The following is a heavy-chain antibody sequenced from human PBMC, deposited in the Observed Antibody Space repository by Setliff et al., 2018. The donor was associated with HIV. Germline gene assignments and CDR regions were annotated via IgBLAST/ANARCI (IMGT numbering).Heavy chain of an antibody. V-gene: IGHV1-18*01. CDR3: ARVQGINITLARGASAGLDV. D-gene: IGHD3-10*01. CDR1: GYTFSTYG. CDR2: IRADNGHT. J-gene: IGHJ6*04. Sequence: GASVKVSCKASGYTFSTYGLTWVRQAPGQGLEWMGWIRADNGHTDYAQKFQGRVTMTADTPTSTAYMEMRTLRSDDTAVYYCARVQGINITLARGASAGLDVWGKGTTVTVSS.